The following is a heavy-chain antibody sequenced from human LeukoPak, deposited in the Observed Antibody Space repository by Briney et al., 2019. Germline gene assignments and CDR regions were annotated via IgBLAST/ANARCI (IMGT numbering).Heavy chain of an antibody. J-gene: IGHJ4*02. CDR2: ISWNSGSI. V-gene: IGHV3-9*01. CDR3: AKANTVTMVLWAFDY. D-gene: IGHD3-10*01. CDR1: GFTFDDYG. Sequence: GRSLRLSCAASGFTFDDYGMHWVRQAPGKGLEWVSGISWNSGSIGYAESVKGRFTISRDNSKNTLYLQMNSLRAEDTAVYYCAKANTVTMVLWAFDYWGQGTLVTVSS.